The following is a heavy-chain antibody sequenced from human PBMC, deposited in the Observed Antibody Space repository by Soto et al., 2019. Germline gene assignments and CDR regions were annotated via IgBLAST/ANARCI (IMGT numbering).Heavy chain of an antibody. V-gene: IGHV1-8*01. CDR3: ARGPITYCGGDCYYYYYYGMDV. CDR1: GYTFTSYD. D-gene: IGHD2-21*02. CDR2: MNPNSGNT. J-gene: IGHJ6*02. Sequence: QVQLVQSGAEVKKPGASVKVSCKASGYTFTSYDINWVRQATGQGLEWMGWMNPNSGNTGYAQKFQGRVTMTRNTSISTAYMELSSLRSEDTAVYYCARGPITYCGGDCYYYYYYGMDVWGQGTTVTVSS.